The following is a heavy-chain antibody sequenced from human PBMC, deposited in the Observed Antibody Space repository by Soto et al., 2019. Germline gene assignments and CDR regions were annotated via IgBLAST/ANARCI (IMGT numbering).Heavy chain of an antibody. D-gene: IGHD3-9*01. V-gene: IGHV4-34*01. Sequence: QVQLQQWGAGLLKPSETLSLTCAVYGGSFSGYYWSWIRQPPGKGLEWIGEINHSGSTNYNPSLKSRATISVDTSKNQFSLKLSSVTAADTAVYYCASTTLDFDWLLYVQGQGVAFDIWGQGTMVTVSS. CDR2: INHSGST. J-gene: IGHJ3*02. CDR1: GGSFSGYY. CDR3: ASTTLDFDWLLYVQGQGVAFDI.